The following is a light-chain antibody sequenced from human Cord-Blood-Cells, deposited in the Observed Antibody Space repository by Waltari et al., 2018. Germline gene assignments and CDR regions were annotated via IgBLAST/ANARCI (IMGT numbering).Light chain of an antibody. CDR3: QQYNSYST. V-gene: IGKV1-5*03. Sequence: DIQMKQSASTLSASEGERVTITCRASQSISSWLAWYQQKPGKAPKLLIYKASSLESGVPSRFSGSGSGTEFTLTISSLQPDDFATYYCQQYNSYSTFGQGTKVEIK. CDR2: KAS. J-gene: IGKJ1*01. CDR1: QSISSW.